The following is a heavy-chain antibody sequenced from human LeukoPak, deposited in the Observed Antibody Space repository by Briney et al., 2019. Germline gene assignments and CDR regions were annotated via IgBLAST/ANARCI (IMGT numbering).Heavy chain of an antibody. CDR1: GDSINDYY. V-gene: IGHV4-59*01. D-gene: IGHD3-10*02. J-gene: IGHJ5*02. Sequence: SEALSLTCTVSGDSINDYYWSWLRQTPGEGLEWIGFVAYSGNSNYNPSLESRVTISIGTSKNQFFLKLNSATAADTAIYYCARVVRGAVTFNRFDPWGQGTLVNLSS. CDR3: ARVVRGAVTFNRFDP. CDR2: VAYSGNS.